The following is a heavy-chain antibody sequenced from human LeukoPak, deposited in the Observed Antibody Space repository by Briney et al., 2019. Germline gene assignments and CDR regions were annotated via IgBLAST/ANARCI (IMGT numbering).Heavy chain of an antibody. D-gene: IGHD2-15*01. CDR1: GFTFSSYV. CDR3: ARGRGYCSGGSCYLRTRVKYYFDY. Sequence: PGGSLRLSCAASGFTFSSYVMHWVRQAPGKGLEWVAIISYDGSNEYYADSVKGRFTISRDNFKNTLYLQMNSLRAADTAVYYCARGRGYCSGGSCYLRTRVKYYFDYWGQGTLVTVSS. V-gene: IGHV3-30*04. CDR2: ISYDGSNE. J-gene: IGHJ4*02.